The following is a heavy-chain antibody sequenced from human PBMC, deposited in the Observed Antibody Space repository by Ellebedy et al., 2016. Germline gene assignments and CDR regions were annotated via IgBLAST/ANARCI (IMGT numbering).Heavy chain of an antibody. CDR2: VGNDGTQL. CDR3: ARDVGRIGDDS. D-gene: IGHD3-16*01. Sequence: GESLKISCVASGSSFSRYTMHWVRQAPGKGLEWVALVGNDGTQLDTADSVKGRFTISRDNSKNTLFLQMNSLRVEDTAVYFCARDVGRIGDDSWGQGTLVTVSS. J-gene: IGHJ4*02. CDR1: GSSFSRYT. V-gene: IGHV3-30-3*01.